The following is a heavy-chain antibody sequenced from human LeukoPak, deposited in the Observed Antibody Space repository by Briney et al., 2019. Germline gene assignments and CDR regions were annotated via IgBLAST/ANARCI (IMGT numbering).Heavy chain of an antibody. D-gene: IGHD3-3*01. CDR2: TYYSGRT. CDR1: GGSISSHY. V-gene: IGHV4-59*11. Sequence: PSETLSLTCTVSGGSISSHYWSWIRQPPGKGREWIGLTYYSGRTNFNPSLKSRVIISLDTSKNQFSLQLRSVTAADTGVYYCARVLEDYDFWSGYVDYWGQGTLVTVSS. CDR3: ARVLEDYDFWSGYVDY. J-gene: IGHJ4*02.